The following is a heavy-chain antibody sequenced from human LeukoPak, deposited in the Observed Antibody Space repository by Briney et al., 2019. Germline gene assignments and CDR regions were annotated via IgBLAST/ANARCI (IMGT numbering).Heavy chain of an antibody. CDR1: GFTLSSYG. Sequence: PGGSLRLSCAASGFTLSSYGMHWVRQAPGKGLEWVAVISYDGSNKYYADSVKGRFTISRDNSKNTLYLQMNSLRAEVTAVYYCAKAEQWLGYYFDYWGQGTLVTVSS. V-gene: IGHV3-30*18. CDR3: AKAEQWLGYYFDY. J-gene: IGHJ4*02. D-gene: IGHD6-19*01. CDR2: ISYDGSNK.